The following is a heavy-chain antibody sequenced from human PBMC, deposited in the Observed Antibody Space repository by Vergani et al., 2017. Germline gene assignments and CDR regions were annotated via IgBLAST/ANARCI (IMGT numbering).Heavy chain of an antibody. CDR1: GYTFTDYF. J-gene: IGHJ4*02. Sequence: QVQLVQSGAEVKKLGASVKASCKASGYTFTDYFMHWVRQAPGQGLEGRGWINPNSGGTNYAQKFQGRVTMTRDTSISTAYMELSNLRSDDTAVYYCARVATSSNRDYFDYWGQGTLVTVSS. V-gene: IGHV1-2*02. CDR2: INPNSGGT. D-gene: IGHD2-2*01. CDR3: ARVATSSNRDYFDY.